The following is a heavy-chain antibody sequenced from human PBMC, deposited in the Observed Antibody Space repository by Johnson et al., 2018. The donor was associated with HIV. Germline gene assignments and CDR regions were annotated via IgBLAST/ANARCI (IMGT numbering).Heavy chain of an antibody. CDR3: TRRGYYDSSGYAFDI. CDR2: IRSKANSYAT. V-gene: IGHV3-73*01. CDR1: GFTFSNAW. D-gene: IGHD3-22*01. Sequence: MLLVESGGGLVKPGGSLRLSCAASGFTFSNAWMSWVRQAPGKGLEWVGHIRSKANSYATAYAASVKGRFTISRDDSKNTAYLQMNSLKTEDTAVYYCTRRGYYDSSGYAFDIWGQGTMVTVSS. J-gene: IGHJ3*02.